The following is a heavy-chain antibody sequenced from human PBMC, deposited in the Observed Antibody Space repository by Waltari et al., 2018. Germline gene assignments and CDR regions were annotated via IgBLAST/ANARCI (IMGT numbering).Heavy chain of an antibody. CDR1: GFTFSSYA. CDR2: ISYDGSNK. J-gene: IGHJ4*02. CDR3: ASSRLFDY. V-gene: IGHV3-30-3*01. D-gene: IGHD3-16*01. Sequence: QVQLVESGGGVVQPGRSLRLSCAASGFTFSSYAMQWVRQAPGKGLEWVAVISYDGSNKYYADSVKGRFTISRDNSKNTLYLQMNSLRAEDTAVYYCASSRLFDYWGQGTLVTVSS.